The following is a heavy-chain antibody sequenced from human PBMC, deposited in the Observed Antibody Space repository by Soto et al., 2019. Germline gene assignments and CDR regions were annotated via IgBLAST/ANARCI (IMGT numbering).Heavy chain of an antibody. D-gene: IGHD3-22*01. J-gene: IGHJ4*02. CDR1: GFTFSSYS. V-gene: IGHV3-48*02. CDR2: ISSSSSTI. Sequence: GGSLRLSCAASGFTFSSYSMNWVRQAPGKGLEWVSYISSSSSTIYYADSVKGRFTISRDNTKNSLYLQMNSLRDEDTAVYYCARGLYYYDSRGYWGYWGQGTLVTVSS. CDR3: ARGLYYYDSRGYWGY.